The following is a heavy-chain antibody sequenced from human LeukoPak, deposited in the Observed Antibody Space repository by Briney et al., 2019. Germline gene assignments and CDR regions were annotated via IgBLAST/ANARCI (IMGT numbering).Heavy chain of an antibody. CDR3: ARNSGYCSSTSCYVYYYYYMDV. D-gene: IGHD2-2*01. V-gene: IGHV1-24*01. CDR2: FDPEDGET. J-gene: IGHJ6*03. Sequence: ASVKVSCKVSGYTLTELSMHWVRQAPGKGLEWMGGFDPEDGETIYAQKFQGRVTMTEDTSTDTAYMELSSLRSEDTAVYYCARNSGYCSSTSCYVYYYYYMDVWGKGTTVTISS. CDR1: GYTLTELS.